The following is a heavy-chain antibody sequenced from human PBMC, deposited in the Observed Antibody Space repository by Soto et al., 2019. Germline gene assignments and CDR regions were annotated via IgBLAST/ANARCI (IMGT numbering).Heavy chain of an antibody. J-gene: IGHJ4*02. Sequence: ASVKVSCKASGYTFTGYYMHWVRQAPGQGLEWMGWINPNSGGTNYAQKFQGRVTMTRDTSISTAYMELSRLRSDDTAVYYCAGVRSLHSSSPIGYWGQGTLVTVSS. CDR3: AGVRSLHSSSPIGY. V-gene: IGHV1-2*02. CDR2: INPNSGGT. D-gene: IGHD6-13*01. CDR1: GYTFTGYY.